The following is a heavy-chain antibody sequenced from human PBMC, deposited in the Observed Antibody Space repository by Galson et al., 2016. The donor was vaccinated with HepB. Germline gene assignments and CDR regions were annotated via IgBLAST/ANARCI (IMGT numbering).Heavy chain of an antibody. V-gene: IGHV5-51*01. CDR1: GYSFTRYY. D-gene: IGHD3-9*01. Sequence: QSGAEVKKPGESLKISCKGSGYSFTRYYIAWVRQMPGKGLEWMGIIYPSDSDTRCSPSFQGQVTISADKSINTAYLQWSSLKASDTAMYYCARRRDILTGYHSYYYVMDVWGQGTTVTVSS. CDR3: ARRRDILTGYHSYYYVMDV. CDR2: IYPSDSDT. J-gene: IGHJ6*02.